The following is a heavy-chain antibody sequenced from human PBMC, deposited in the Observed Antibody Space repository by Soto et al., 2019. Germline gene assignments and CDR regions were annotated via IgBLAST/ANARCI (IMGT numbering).Heavy chain of an antibody. V-gene: IGHV3-15*01. CDR3: TTDLWRIAVVVGSTCYFNS. CDR2: IKSKSDGGTT. Sequence: XGSLRRSGAAHGFTLSDAGLSWVRQAPGKGLGWVGRIKSKSDGGTTEYAAPVRGRFTISRDDSKNTLYLQMNSLTTEDTALYYCTTDLWRIAVVVGSTCYFNSWGQGTPVTVSS. D-gene: IGHD2-15*01. CDR1: GFTLSDAG. J-gene: IGHJ4*02.